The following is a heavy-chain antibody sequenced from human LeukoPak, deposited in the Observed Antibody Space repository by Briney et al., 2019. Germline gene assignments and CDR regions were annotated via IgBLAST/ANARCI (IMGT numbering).Heavy chain of an antibody. CDR3: ARHVTISGPYDASDI. V-gene: IGHV4-59*08. CDR2: IYYSGGT. Sequence: ASETLSLTCTVSGDSISSYYWSWIRQPPGKGLEWIGYIYYSGGTDYNPSLKSRVTISVDTSKNQFSLKLRSVTAADTAVYYCARHVTISGPYDASDIGGQGTMVTVSP. J-gene: IGHJ3*02. D-gene: IGHD5-24*01. CDR1: GDSISSYY.